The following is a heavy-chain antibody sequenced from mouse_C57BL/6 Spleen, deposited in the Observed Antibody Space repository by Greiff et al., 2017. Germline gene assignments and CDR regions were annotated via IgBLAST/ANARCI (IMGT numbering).Heavy chain of an antibody. J-gene: IGHJ1*03. CDR1: GYTFTDYY. CDR2: INPNNGGT. V-gene: IGHV1-26*01. CDR3: ARGGDYYGSSSGYFDV. D-gene: IGHD1-1*01. Sequence: EVQLQQSGPELVKPGSSVQISCKASGYTFTDYYMNWVKQSHGKSLEWIGDINPNNGGTSYNQKFKGKATLTVDKSSSTAYMELRSLTSEDSAVYYWARGGDYYGSSSGYFDVWGTGTTVTVSS.